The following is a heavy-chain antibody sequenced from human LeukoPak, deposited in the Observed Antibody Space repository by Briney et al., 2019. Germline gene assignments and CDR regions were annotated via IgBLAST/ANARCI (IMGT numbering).Heavy chain of an antibody. Sequence: GGSLRLSCAASGFTFSSYAMHWVRQAPGKGLEYVSAISSNGGSTYYANSVKGRFTISRDNSKNTLYLQMGSLRAEDMAVYYCARGWEGYFDYWGQGTLVTVSS. V-gene: IGHV3-64*01. CDR3: ARGWEGYFDY. CDR1: GFTFSSYA. J-gene: IGHJ4*02. CDR2: ISSNGGST. D-gene: IGHD1-26*01.